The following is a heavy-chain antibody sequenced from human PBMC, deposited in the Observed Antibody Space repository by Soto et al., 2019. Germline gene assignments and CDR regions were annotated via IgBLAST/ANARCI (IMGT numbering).Heavy chain of an antibody. CDR1: GYTFTSYG. Sequence: ASVKVSCKASGYTFTSYGISWVRQAPGQGLEWMGWISAYNGNTNYAQKLQGRVTMTTDTSTSTAYMELRSLRSDDTAVYYCARHPYSSGWFPEYYFDYWGQGTLVTVSS. CDR3: ARHPYSSGWFPEYYFDY. V-gene: IGHV1-18*01. CDR2: ISAYNGNT. J-gene: IGHJ4*02. D-gene: IGHD6-19*01.